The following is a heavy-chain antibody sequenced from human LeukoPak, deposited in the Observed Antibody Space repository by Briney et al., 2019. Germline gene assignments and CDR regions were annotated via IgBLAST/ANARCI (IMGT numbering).Heavy chain of an antibody. J-gene: IGHJ3*02. Sequence: GGSLRLSCAASGFTFDDYAMHWVRQAPGKGLEWVSGISWNSGSIGYADSVKGRFTISRDNAKNSLYLQMNSLRAEDTALYYCAKPIAAAGIYAFDIWGQGTMVTVSS. CDR3: AKPIAAAGIYAFDI. CDR2: ISWNSGSI. CDR1: GFTFDDYA. D-gene: IGHD6-13*01. V-gene: IGHV3-9*01.